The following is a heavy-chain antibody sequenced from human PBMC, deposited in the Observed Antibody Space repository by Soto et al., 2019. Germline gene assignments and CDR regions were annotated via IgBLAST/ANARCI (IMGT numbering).Heavy chain of an antibody. D-gene: IGHD2-2*01. CDR3: TITKRYCSSTGCYAGAIDY. Sequence: GGSLRLSCAASGFIFNKAWMSWVRQAPGKGLEWVGRIKSKTDGGTTAYAAPVKGRFTISGDDSKDTMYLQMNSLKTEDAAVYYCTITKRYCSSTGCYAGAIDYWGQGTLVTVSS. J-gene: IGHJ4*02. CDR2: IKSKTDGGTT. CDR1: GFIFNKAW. V-gene: IGHV3-15*01.